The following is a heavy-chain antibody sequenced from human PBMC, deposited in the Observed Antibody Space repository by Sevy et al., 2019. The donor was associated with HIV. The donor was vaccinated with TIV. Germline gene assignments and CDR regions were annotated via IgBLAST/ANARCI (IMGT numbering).Heavy chain of an antibody. Sequence: GESLKISCAASGFRFSSYEMNWVRQAPGKGLEWVASISNSGTNIYHSDSVRGRFTISRDTAKNSLYLQMNSLRAEDTAVYYCARDLPPSATTVAHFDYWGQGTLVTVSS. CDR3: ARDLPPSATTVAHFDY. CDR1: GFRFSSYE. D-gene: IGHD4-17*01. J-gene: IGHJ4*02. CDR2: ISNSGTNI. V-gene: IGHV3-48*03.